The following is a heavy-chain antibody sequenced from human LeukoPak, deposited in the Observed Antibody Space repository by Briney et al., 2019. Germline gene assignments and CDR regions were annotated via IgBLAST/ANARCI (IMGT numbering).Heavy chain of an antibody. CDR2: ISSSSSTI. V-gene: IGHV3-48*04. J-gene: IGHJ6*03. CDR1: GFTFSSYS. Sequence: PGGSLRLSCAASGFTFSSYSMNWVRQAPGKGLEWVSYISSSSSTIYYADSVKGRFTISRDNAKNSLYLQMNSLRAEDTAVYYCARGVHSNYFYYYYYMDVWGKGTTVTVSS. D-gene: IGHD4-11*01. CDR3: ARGVHSNYFYYYYYMDV.